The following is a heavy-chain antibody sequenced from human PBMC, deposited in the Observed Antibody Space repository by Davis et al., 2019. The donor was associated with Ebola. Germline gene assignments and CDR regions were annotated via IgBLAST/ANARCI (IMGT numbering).Heavy chain of an antibody. CDR3: ARGSGSYFEYFQH. V-gene: IGHV1-3*01. J-gene: IGHJ1*01. CDR2: INAGNGNT. Sequence: ASVKVSCKASGYTFTSCAMHWVRQAPGQRLEWMRWINAGNGNTKYSQKFQGRVTITRDTSASTAYMELSSLRSEDTAVYYCARGSGSYFEYFQHWGQGTLVTVSS. CDR1: GYTFTSCA. D-gene: IGHD1-26*01.